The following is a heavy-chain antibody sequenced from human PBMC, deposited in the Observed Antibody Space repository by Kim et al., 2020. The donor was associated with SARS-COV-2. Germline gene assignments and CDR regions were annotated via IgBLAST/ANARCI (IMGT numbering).Heavy chain of an antibody. J-gene: IGHJ5*02. CDR1: GGSVSSGSYY. D-gene: IGHD3-3*01. CDR2: IYYSGST. CDR3: AREEDFWSDYSNWFDP. Sequence: SETLSLTCAVSGGSVSSGSYYWSWIRQPPGKGLEWIGYIYYSGSTNYNPSLKSRVTISVDTSKNQFSLKLSSVTAADTAVYYCAREEDFWSDYSNWFDPWGQGTLVTVSS. V-gene: IGHV4-61*01.